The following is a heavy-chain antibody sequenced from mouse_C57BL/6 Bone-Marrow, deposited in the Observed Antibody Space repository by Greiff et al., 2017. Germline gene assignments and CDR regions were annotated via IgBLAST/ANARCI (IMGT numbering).Heavy chain of an antibody. CDR1: GFTFSSYA. J-gene: IGHJ4*01. CDR2: ISDGGSYT. CDR3: ARGRDMDY. Sequence: EVKLLESGGGLVKPGGSLKLSCAASGFTFSSYAMSWVRQTPEKRLEWVATISDGGSYTYYPDNVKGRFTISRETTTNNLYLQMSHLKAEDTAMYYCARGRDMDYWGQGTSVTVSS. V-gene: IGHV5-4*03. D-gene: IGHD3-1*01.